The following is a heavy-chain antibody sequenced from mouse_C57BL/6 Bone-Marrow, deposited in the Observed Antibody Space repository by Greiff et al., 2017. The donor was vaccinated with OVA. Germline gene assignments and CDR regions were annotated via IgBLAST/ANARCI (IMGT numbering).Heavy chain of an antibody. D-gene: IGHD2-1*01. Sequence: QVQLQQPGAELVKPGASVKLSCKASGYTFTSYWMHWVKQRPGQGLEWIGYINPSSGYTKYNQKFKDKATLTADKSSSTAYMQLSSLTYEDSAVYYCARGYYGNYLRYWYFDVWGTGTTVTVSS. V-gene: IGHV1-7*01. CDR2: INPSSGYT. CDR1: GYTFTSYW. CDR3: ARGYYGNYLRYWYFDV. J-gene: IGHJ1*03.